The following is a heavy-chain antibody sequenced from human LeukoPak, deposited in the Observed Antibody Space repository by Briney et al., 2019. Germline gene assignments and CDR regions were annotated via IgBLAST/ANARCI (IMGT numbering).Heavy chain of an antibody. CDR3: ARETGAVAGLDY. CDR1: GGSISSYY. CDR2: IYYSGST. V-gene: IGHV4-59*01. J-gene: IGHJ4*02. D-gene: IGHD6-19*01. Sequence: SETLSLTCTVSGGSISSYYWSWIRQPPGKGLEWVGYIYYSGSTNYNPSLKSRVTISVDTSKNQFSLKLSSVTAADTAVYYCARETGAVAGLDYWGQGTLVTVSS.